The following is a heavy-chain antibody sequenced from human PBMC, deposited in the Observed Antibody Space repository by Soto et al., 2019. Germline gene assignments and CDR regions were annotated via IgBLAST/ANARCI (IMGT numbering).Heavy chain of an antibody. CDR1: GGSISSYY. V-gene: IGHV4-59*01. CDR2: IYYSGST. CDR3: ARLEQLVFFDY. D-gene: IGHD6-6*01. J-gene: IGHJ4*02. Sequence: QVQLQESGPGLVKPSETLSLTCTVSGGSISSYYWSWIRQPPGKGLEWIGYIYYSGSTNYNPSLNSRVTISVDTSKNQFSLKLSSVTAADTAVYYCARLEQLVFFDYWGQGTLVTVSS.